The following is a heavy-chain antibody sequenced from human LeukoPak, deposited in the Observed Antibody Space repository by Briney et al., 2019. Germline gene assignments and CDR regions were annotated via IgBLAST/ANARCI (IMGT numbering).Heavy chain of an antibody. CDR3: ARNFDY. CDR1: GGSISSGSYY. Sequence: SQTLSLTCTVSGGSISSGSYYWSWIRQPAGKGLEWIGRTHTSGSTNYNPSLKGRVTISVDTSKNQFSLKLSSVTAADTAVYYCARNFDYWGQGTLVTVSS. V-gene: IGHV4-61*02. J-gene: IGHJ4*02. CDR2: THTSGST.